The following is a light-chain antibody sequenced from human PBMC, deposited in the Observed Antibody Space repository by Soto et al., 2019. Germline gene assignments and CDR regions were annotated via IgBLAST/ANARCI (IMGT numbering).Light chain of an antibody. Sequence: EIVLTQSPATLSVSPGERAILSCRASQSISSLLAWYQQKPGQAPRLLIYGASTRATGIPARFSGSGSGTDFTLTISSLQSEDFAVYYCQQYYDWPITFGQGTRLDIK. CDR2: GAS. J-gene: IGKJ5*01. CDR1: QSISSL. V-gene: IGKV3-15*01. CDR3: QQYYDWPIT.